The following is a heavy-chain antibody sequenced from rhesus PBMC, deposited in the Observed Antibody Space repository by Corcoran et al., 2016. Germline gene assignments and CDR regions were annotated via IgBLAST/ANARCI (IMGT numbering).Heavy chain of an antibody. V-gene: IGHV4-173*01. CDR3: AVGYCSGGVCYALSY. D-gene: IGHD2-8*01. J-gene: IGHJ4*01. Sequence: QLQLQESGPGLVKPSETLSLTCAVSGGSISSNYWSWIRPPPGNGLDWIGLISGSGRSTNYNPSLKSRVTISTDTSKNQFSLRLSAVTAADTAGYYCAVGYCSGGVCYALSYWGQGVLVTVSS. CDR2: ISGSGRST. CDR1: GGSISSNY.